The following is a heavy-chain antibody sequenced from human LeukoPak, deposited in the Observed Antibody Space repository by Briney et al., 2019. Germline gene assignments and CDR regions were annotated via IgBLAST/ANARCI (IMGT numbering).Heavy chain of an antibody. V-gene: IGHV3-48*03. Sequence: PGGSLRLSCAASGFTFSSYEMNWVRQAPGKGLEWVSYISSSGGTIYYADSVKGRFTISRDNAKNSLYLQMNSLRDEDTAVYYCARDLKASGSYDYWGQGTLVTVSS. CDR3: ARDLKASGSYDY. D-gene: IGHD3-10*01. CDR1: GFTFSSYE. CDR2: ISSSGGTI. J-gene: IGHJ4*02.